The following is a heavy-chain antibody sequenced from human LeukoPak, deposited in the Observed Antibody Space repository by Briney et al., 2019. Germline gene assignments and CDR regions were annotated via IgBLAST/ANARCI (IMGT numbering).Heavy chain of an antibody. V-gene: IGHV4-34*01. CDR3: ARGHYDYVWGSYRIYYFDY. J-gene: IGHJ4*02. CDR2: INHSGST. D-gene: IGHD3-16*02. Sequence: SETLSLTCAVYGGSFSGYYWSWIRQPPGKGLEWIGEINHSGSTNYNPSLKSRVTISVDTSKNQSSLKLSSVTAADTAVYYCARGHYDYVWGSYRIYYFDYWGQGTLVTVSS. CDR1: GGSFSGYY.